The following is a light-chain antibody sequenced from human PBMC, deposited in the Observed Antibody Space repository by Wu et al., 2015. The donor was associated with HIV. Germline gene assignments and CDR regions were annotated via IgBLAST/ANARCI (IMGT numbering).Light chain of an antibody. CDR3: QQYDTSPSIT. Sequence: EIVLTQSPATLSLSPGERATFSCRASQSVGSNSLAWYQQKPGQAPRLLIYAASRRAYGIPDKFSGSGSGTDFSLTISRLEPEDFAVYYCQQYDTSPSITFGQGTRLEN. CDR2: AAS. CDR1: QSVGSNS. J-gene: IGKJ5*01. V-gene: IGKV3-20*01.